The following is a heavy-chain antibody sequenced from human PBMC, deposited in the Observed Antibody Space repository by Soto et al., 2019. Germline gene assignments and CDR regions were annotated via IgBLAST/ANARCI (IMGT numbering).Heavy chain of an antibody. CDR2: ISAYNGNT. CDR3: ATHYYDSSGYQYYFDY. J-gene: IGHJ4*02. V-gene: IGHV1-18*01. Sequence: QVQLVQSGAEVKKPGASVKVSCKASGYTFTSYGISWVRQAPGQGLELMGWISAYNGNTNYAQKLQGRVTITTDTSTSTAYMELRSLRSDDTAVYYWATHYYDSSGYQYYFDYWGQGTLVTVSS. CDR1: GYTFTSYG. D-gene: IGHD3-22*01.